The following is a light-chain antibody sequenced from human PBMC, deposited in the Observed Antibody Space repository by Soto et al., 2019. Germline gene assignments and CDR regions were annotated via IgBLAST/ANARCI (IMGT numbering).Light chain of an antibody. CDR2: WAS. CDR1: QNVLYNSNHKNF. Sequence: DIVLTQSPDSLAVSLGERATINCRSSQNVLYNSNHKNFLAWYQQKAGQPPNLLISWASTRESGVPDRFSGRGSVTDFTLTISSLQAEDVGVYYCQQYYSSPRTFGQGTKVEIK. J-gene: IGKJ1*01. V-gene: IGKV4-1*01. CDR3: QQYYSSPRT.